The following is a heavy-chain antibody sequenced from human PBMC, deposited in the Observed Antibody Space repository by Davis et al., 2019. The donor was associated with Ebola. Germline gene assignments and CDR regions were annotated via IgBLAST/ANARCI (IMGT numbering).Heavy chain of an antibody. J-gene: IGHJ3*02. V-gene: IGHV3-7*01. CDR3: ARDRAGFGELFFDAFDI. D-gene: IGHD3-10*01. CDR2: IKQDGSEK. Sequence: GESLKISCAASGFTFSRYWMNWVRQAPGKGLEWVANIKQDGSEKWYVDSVKGRFTISRDNARNSLYLQMNSLRAEDTAVYYCARDRAGFGELFFDAFDIWGQGTMVTVSS. CDR1: GFTFSRYW.